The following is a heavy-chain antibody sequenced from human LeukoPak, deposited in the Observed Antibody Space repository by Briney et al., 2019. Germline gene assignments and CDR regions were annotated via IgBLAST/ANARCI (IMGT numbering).Heavy chain of an antibody. CDR3: ARDRSMTPFDY. CDR2: ISYDGTSK. V-gene: IGHV3-30*04. CDR1: GFIFSSYA. D-gene: IGHD3-10*01. Sequence: GRSLRLSCAASGFIFSSYALHWVRQAPGKGLEWVAFISYDGTSKYYADSVKGRFTISRDNSKNTLSLLMNSLRAEDAAVYYCARDRSMTPFDYWGHGTLVTVSS. J-gene: IGHJ4*01.